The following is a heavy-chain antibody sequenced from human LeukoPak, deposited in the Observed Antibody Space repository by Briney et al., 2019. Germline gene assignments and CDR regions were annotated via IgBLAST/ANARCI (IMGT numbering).Heavy chain of an antibody. CDR3: ARGAAMVDY. Sequence: GGSLRLSCAASGFTFTGYGMHWVRQAPGKGLEWVAFIRYDGTNKYYADSVKGRFTISRDISKNTLSLQMNSLRPEDTAVYYCARGAAMVDYWGQGTLVTVSS. J-gene: IGHJ4*02. CDR1: GFTFTGYG. V-gene: IGHV3-30*02. D-gene: IGHD5-18*01. CDR2: IRYDGTNK.